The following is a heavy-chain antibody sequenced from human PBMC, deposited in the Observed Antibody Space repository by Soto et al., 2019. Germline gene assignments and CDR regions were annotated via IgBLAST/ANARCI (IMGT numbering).Heavy chain of an antibody. J-gene: IGHJ6*02. D-gene: IGHD2-21*01. CDR1: GDSISNDY. Sequence: SETLSLTCTVSGDSISNDYWSWIRQPPGKGLEWVGHIHNSGSTNYNPSLKSRVSISLDKSENQISLKMSSVTAADTAVYHCAREKRVWPVASGLDVWGQGTTVTVSS. CDR2: IHNSGST. V-gene: IGHV4-59*12. CDR3: AREKRVWPVASGLDV.